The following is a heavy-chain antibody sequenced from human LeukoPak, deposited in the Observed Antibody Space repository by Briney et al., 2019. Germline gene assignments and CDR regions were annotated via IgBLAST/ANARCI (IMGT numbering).Heavy chain of an antibody. J-gene: IGHJ3*02. CDR2: ISSSSSK. CDR3: AREGRYSSPWAFDI. V-gene: IGHV3-48*02. CDR1: GFTFSAYS. D-gene: IGHD5-18*01. Sequence: PGGSLRLSCAASGFTFSAYSMYWVRQAPGKGLEWISYISSSSSKYYADSVKGRFTISRDNAKNSLYLQMNSLRDEDTAVYYCAREGRYSSPWAFDIRGQGTMVTVSS.